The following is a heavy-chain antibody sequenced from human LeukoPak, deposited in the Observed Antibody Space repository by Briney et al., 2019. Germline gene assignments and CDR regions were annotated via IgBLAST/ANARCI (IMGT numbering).Heavy chain of an antibody. Sequence: SETLSLTCTVSGGSVSSGSYYWSWIRQPPGKGLEWTGYIYYSGSTNYNPSLKSRVTISVDTSKNQFSLKLSSVTAADTAVYYCATIDSGYWGQGTLVTVSS. J-gene: IGHJ4*02. V-gene: IGHV4-61*01. CDR1: GGSVSSGSYY. CDR3: ATIDSGY. D-gene: IGHD6-19*01. CDR2: IYYSGST.